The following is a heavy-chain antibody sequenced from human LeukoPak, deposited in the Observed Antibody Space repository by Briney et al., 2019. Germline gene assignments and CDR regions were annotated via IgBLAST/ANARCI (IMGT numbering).Heavy chain of an antibody. D-gene: IGHD3-10*01. CDR3: ARRSLRGYGSLDY. J-gene: IGHJ4*02. CDR2: INHSGST. CDR1: GGSFSGYY. Sequence: SETLSLTCAVYGGSFSGYYWSWIRQPPGKGLEWIGEINHSGSTNYNPSLKSRVTISVDTSKNQFSLKLSSVTAADTAVYYCARRSLRGYGSLDYWGQGTLVTVSS. V-gene: IGHV4-34*01.